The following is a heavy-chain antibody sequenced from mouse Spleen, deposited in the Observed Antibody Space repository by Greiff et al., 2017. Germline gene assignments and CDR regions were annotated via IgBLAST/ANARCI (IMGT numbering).Heavy chain of an antibody. CDR1: GFTFSSYT. D-gene: IGHD5-5*01. CDR2: ISSGGSYT. J-gene: IGHJ2*01. V-gene: IGHV5-6-4*01. CDR3: ARGLPLYYFDY. Sequence: DVKLVESGGGLVKPGGSLKLSCAASGFTFSSYTMSWVRQTPEKRLEWVATISSGGSYTYYPDSVKGRFTISRDNAKNTLYLQMSSLRSEDTAMYYCARGLPLYYFDYWGQGTTLTVSS.